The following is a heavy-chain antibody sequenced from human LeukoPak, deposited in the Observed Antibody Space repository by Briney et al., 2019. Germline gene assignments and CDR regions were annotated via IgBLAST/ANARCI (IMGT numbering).Heavy chain of an antibody. CDR3: ARGLPGGVAAFDI. CDR2: ISSSSSPI. J-gene: IGHJ3*02. D-gene: IGHD3-16*01. V-gene: IGHV3-48*04. CDR1: GFTFSIYS. Sequence: GGSLRLSCAASGFTFSIYSMNWVRQAPGKGLEWVSYISSSSSPIYYADSVKGRFTISRDNARNSLYLQVNSLRAEDTAVYYCARGLPGGVAAFDIWGQGTKVTVSS.